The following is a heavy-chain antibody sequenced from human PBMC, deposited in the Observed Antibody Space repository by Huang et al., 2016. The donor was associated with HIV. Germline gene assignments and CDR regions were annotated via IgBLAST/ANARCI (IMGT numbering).Heavy chain of an antibody. CDR3: ARGGGIQLWLLGYYYMDV. CDR1: GYTFSSFG. Sequence: QVQLVQSGAEVKKPGASVKVSCKASGYTFSSFGISWVRQAPGQGLEWVGWISVYNGNTKFAQKIQGRLTMTTDTATSTDYMELRSLRSDDTAVYYCARGGGIQLWLLGYYYMDVWGNGTTVTVSS. V-gene: IGHV1-18*01. J-gene: IGHJ6*03. CDR2: ISVYNGNT. D-gene: IGHD5-18*01.